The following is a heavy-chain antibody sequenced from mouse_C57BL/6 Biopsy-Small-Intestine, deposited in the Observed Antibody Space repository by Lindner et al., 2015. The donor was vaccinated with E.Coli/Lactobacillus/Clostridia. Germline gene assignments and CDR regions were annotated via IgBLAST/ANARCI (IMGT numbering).Heavy chain of an antibody. Sequence: VQLQESGGDLVKPGGSLKLSCAASGFTFSSYGMSWVRQTPDKRLEWVATISSGGSYTYYPDSVKGRFTISRDNAKNTLYLQMSSLKSEDTAMYYCAREGDYGSSWYFDVWGTGTTVTVSS. CDR2: ISSGGSYT. J-gene: IGHJ1*03. CDR1: GFTFSSYG. D-gene: IGHD1-1*01. V-gene: IGHV5-6*01. CDR3: AREGDYGSSWYFDV.